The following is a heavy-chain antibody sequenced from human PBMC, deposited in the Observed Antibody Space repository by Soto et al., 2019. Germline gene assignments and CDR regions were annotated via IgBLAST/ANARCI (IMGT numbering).Heavy chain of an antibody. J-gene: IGHJ6*02. CDR2: ISAYNGNT. D-gene: IGHD1-20*01. CDR3: ARDWGITVTFNRRGGDSCGMDV. Sequence: ASVKVSCKASGYTFTSYGISWVRQAPGQGLEWMGWISAYNGNTNYAQKLQGRVTMTTDTSTSTAYMELRSLRSDDTAVYYCARDWGITVTFNRRGGDSCGMDVWSQGTTVTVS. V-gene: IGHV1-18*01. CDR1: GYTFTSYG.